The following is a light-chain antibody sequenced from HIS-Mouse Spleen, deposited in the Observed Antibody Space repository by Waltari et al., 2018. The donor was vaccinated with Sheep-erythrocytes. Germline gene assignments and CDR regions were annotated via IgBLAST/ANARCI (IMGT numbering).Light chain of an antibody. Sequence: QSALTQPASVSGSPGQSLTISCTVTSSDVGRYNLVSWYQQHPGKAPKLMIYEGSKRPSGVSNRFSGSKSGNTASLTISGLQAEDEADYYCCSYAGSSTYVFGTGTKVTVL. V-gene: IGLV2-23*01. CDR2: EGS. J-gene: IGLJ1*01. CDR3: CSYAGSSTYV. CDR1: SSDVGRYNL.